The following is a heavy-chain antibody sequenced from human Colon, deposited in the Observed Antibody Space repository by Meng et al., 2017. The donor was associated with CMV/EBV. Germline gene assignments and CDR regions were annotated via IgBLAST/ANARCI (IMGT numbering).Heavy chain of an antibody. Sequence: QVQLVQVGAEVKQPCASVKVSCKASGGNFSSYAISWVRQAPGQGLEWMGGIIPIFGTANYAQKFQGRVTITADESTSTAYMELSSLRSEDTAVYYCARDIDSAEGYWGQGTLVTVSS. D-gene: IGHD1-26*01. CDR1: GGNFSSYA. CDR3: ARDIDSAEGY. V-gene: IGHV1-69*12. J-gene: IGHJ4*02. CDR2: IIPIFGTA.